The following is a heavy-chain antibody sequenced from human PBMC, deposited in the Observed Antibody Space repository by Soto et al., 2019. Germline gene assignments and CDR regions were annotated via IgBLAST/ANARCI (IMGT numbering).Heavy chain of an antibody. V-gene: IGHV3-9*01. J-gene: IGHJ4*02. Sequence: EVQLVESGGGSVQPGRSLRLSCAASGFSFDDYGMHWVRQGTGKGLEWVSGISWNSGDIYYADSVKARFTISSDNAKRSLYLQMNSRRTADTALYYCAKDNDLDRDGPFDYWGQGILVTVSS. CDR3: AKDNDLDRDGPFDY. CDR2: ISWNSGDI. D-gene: IGHD2-2*03. CDR1: GFSFDDYG.